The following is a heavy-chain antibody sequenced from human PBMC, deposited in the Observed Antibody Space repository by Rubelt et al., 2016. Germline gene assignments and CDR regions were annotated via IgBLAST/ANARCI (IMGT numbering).Heavy chain of an antibody. J-gene: IGHJ3*02. Sequence: QVQLVQSGAEVKKPGASVKVSCKASGYTFTSYGISWVRQAPGQGLEWMGWISAYDGNTNYARKLQGRVTMATDTSTSTAYMELRSLRSDDTAVYFCARDQLALYAFDIWGQGTMVTVSS. CDR3: ARDQLALYAFDI. V-gene: IGHV1-18*01. CDR1: GYTFTSYG. D-gene: IGHD1-1*01. CDR2: ISAYDGNT.